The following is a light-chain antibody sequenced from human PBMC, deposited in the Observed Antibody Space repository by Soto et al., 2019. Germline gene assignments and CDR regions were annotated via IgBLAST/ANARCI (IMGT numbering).Light chain of an antibody. J-gene: IGKJ2*01. Sequence: DIQMTQSPSAMSASVGDRVTITCRASQGIANYLAWFQQKPGKVPKRLIYIASSLERWVPSRFSGNGSGTEFTLTISSLQPEDFATYYCLQHSSYPYTFGQGTKVEIK. CDR3: LQHSSYPYT. V-gene: IGKV1-17*03. CDR2: IAS. CDR1: QGIANY.